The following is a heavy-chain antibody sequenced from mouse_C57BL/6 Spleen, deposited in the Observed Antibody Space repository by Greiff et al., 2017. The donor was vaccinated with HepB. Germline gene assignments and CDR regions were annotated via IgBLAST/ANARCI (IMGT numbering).Heavy chain of an antibody. CDR3: ARREMYYYGSPYYYAMDY. Sequence: QVQLQQSGAELMKPGASVKLSCKATGYTFTGYWIEWVKQRPGHGLEWIGEILPGSGSTNYNEKFKGKATFTADTSSNTAYMQLSSLTTEDSAIYYCARREMYYYGSPYYYAMDYWGQGTSVTVSS. D-gene: IGHD1-1*01. CDR2: ILPGSGST. V-gene: IGHV1-9*01. J-gene: IGHJ4*01. CDR1: GYTFTGYW.